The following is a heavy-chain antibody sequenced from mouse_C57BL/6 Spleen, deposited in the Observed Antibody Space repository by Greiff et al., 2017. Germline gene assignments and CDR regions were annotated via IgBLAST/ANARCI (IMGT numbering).Heavy chain of an antibody. D-gene: IGHD1-1*01. V-gene: IGHV5-4*03. CDR1: GFTFSSYA. CDR3: ARCYYGSTHYYAMDY. CDR2: ISDGGSYT. J-gene: IGHJ4*01. Sequence: EVKLMESGGGLVKPGGSLKLSCAASGFTFSSYAMSWVRQTPEKRLEWVATISDGGSYTYYPDNVKGRFTISRDNAKNNLYLQMSHLKSEDTAMYYCARCYYGSTHYYAMDYWGQGTSVTVSS.